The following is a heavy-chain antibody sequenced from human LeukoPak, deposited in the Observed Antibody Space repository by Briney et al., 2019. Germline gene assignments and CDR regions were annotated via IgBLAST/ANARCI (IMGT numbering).Heavy chain of an antibody. J-gene: IGHJ6*04. CDR2: ISYSSGSI. V-gene: IGHV3-9*01. Sequence: SLRPSCAASGFAFDEYAITWGREAPGPGLEWVSGISYSSGSIGYVDSVKGRFTISRDNAKNSLYLQMSSLRAEDTAVYYCAELGITMIGGVWGKGTTVTISS. CDR1: GFAFDEYA. D-gene: IGHD3-10*02. CDR3: AELGITMIGGV.